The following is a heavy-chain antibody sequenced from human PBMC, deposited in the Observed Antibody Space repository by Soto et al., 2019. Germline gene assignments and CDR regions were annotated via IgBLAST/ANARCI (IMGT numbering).Heavy chain of an antibody. CDR1: GDSVSTNIAA. Sequence: SQTLSLTCAISGDSVSTNIAAWSWIRQSPSRGLEWLGRTLYRSSKWYNEYAVSVKSRMTVNPDTSKNQFSLQLNSVTPEDTAVYYCARDAAPTLNYPHGMDVWGQGTAVTVSS. D-gene: IGHD1-7*01. V-gene: IGHV6-1*01. CDR2: TLYRSSKWYN. J-gene: IGHJ6*02. CDR3: ARDAAPTLNYPHGMDV.